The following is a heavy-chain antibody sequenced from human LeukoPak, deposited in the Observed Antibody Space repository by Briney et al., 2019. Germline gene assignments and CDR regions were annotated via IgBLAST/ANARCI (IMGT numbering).Heavy chain of an antibody. Sequence: GGSLRLSCVASGFTVRNDYMNWVRQAPGKRPEWVAIIYDTDSTYYTDSVKGQFTISRDNSKNTVDLQMNSLRVEDTAVYYCARSRAFDYWGRGTLVTVSS. V-gene: IGHV3-53*01. J-gene: IGHJ4*02. CDR2: IYDTDST. CDR1: GFTVRNDY. CDR3: ARSRAFDY.